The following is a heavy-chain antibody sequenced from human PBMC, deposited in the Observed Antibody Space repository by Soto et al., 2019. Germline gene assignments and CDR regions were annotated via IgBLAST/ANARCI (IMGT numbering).Heavy chain of an antibody. J-gene: IGHJ2*01. CDR1: GGSISSDDYY. V-gene: IGHV4-30-4*01. D-gene: IGHD2-21*01. CDR2: IYYTGST. Sequence: SETLSLTCTVSGGSISSDDYYWSWIRQPPGKGLEWIGYIYYTGSTYYNPSLKSRVTISIDTSKNQFSLKLNSVTAADTAVYSCARAPFRTLFSYWYFDLWGRGXLVTVSS. CDR3: ARAPFRTLFSYWYFDL.